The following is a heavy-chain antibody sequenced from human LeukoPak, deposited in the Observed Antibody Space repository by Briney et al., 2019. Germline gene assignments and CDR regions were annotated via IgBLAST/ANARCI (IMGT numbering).Heavy chain of an antibody. J-gene: IGHJ4*02. Sequence: EASVKVSCKASGGTFSSYAISWVRQAPGQGLEWMGRIIPILGIANYAQKFQGRVTITAGKSTSTAYMELSSLRSEDTAVYYCARNGKYYYDSSGSIDYWGQGTLVTVSS. CDR1: GGTFSSYA. CDR3: ARNGKYYYDSSGSIDY. D-gene: IGHD3-22*01. CDR2: IIPILGIA. V-gene: IGHV1-69*04.